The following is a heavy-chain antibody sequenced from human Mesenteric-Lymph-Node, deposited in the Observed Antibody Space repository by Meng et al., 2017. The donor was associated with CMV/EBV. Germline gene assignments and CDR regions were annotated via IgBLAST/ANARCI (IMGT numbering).Heavy chain of an antibody. D-gene: IGHD3-22*01. J-gene: IGHJ6*02. Sequence: SVKVSCKASGGTFSSYAISWVRQAPGQGLEWMGGIIPIFSTANYAQKFQGRVTITADKSTSTAYMELSSLRSEDTAVYYCAESYYYDSSGNPYYYYYGMDVWGQGTTDTVSS. V-gene: IGHV1-69*06. CDR3: AESYYYDSSGNPYYYYYGMDV. CDR1: GGTFSSYA. CDR2: IIPIFSTA.